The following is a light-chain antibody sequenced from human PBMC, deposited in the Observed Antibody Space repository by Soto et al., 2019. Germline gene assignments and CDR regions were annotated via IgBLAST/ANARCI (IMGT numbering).Light chain of an antibody. CDR2: GAS. V-gene: IGKV1-39*01. CDR1: QTISNY. CDR3: QQSYTTPRALT. Sequence: DIEMIQSPSSLAASVSDRVTITLRASQTISNYFNWYQQPPGXATKLLXXGASSLKSGVPSRFSGSGSGTDFTRSSCSLEPEDFATYYCQQSYTTPRALTFGGGTKVDIK. J-gene: IGKJ4*01.